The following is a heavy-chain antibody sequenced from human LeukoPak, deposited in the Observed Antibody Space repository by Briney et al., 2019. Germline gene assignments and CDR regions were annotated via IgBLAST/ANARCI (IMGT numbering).Heavy chain of an antibody. CDR3: ARVQQRLPRAYYYGMDV. CDR2: ISAYNGNT. D-gene: IGHD6-19*01. J-gene: IGHJ6*02. Sequence: ASVKVSCKASGYTFTSYGISWVRQAPGQGPEWMGWISAYNGNTNYAQKLQGRVTMTTDTSTSTAYMELRSLRSDDTAVYYSARVQQRLPRAYYYGMDVWGQGTTVTVSS. CDR1: GYTFTSYG. V-gene: IGHV1-18*01.